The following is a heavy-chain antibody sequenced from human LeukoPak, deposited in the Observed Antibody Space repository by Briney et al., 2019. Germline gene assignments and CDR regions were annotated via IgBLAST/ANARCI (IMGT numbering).Heavy chain of an antibody. D-gene: IGHD6-13*01. V-gene: IGHV5-51*01. CDR3: ARTHSTSWYNLDY. Sequence: GESLKISCEGSGYRFGSYWISWVRQMPGKGLEWMGIIYPGDSDTRYSPSFQGQVTISADKSISTAYLQWSSLKASDSAIYYCARTHSTSWYNLDYWGQGTLVTVSS. CDR2: IYPGDSDT. CDR1: GYRFGSYW. J-gene: IGHJ4*02.